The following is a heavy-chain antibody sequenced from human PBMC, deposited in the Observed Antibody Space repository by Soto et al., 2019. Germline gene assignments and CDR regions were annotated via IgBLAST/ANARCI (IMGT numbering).Heavy chain of an antibody. D-gene: IGHD3-9*01. CDR1: GFTFSSYW. CDR3: AREAHLTGYYGDYYYGMDV. V-gene: IGHV3-7*03. Sequence: SLRLSCAASGFTFSSYWMSWVRQAPGKGLEWVANIKQDGSEKYYVDSVKGRFTISRDNAKNSLYLQMNSLRAEDTAVYYCAREAHLTGYYGDYYYGMDVWGQGTTVTVSS. J-gene: IGHJ6*02. CDR2: IKQDGSEK.